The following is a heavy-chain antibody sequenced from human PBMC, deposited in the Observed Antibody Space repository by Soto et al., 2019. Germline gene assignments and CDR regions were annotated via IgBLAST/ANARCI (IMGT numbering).Heavy chain of an antibody. V-gene: IGHV3-74*01. Sequence: PGGSLRLSCAASGFTFISYWKHWVRQAPGKGLVWVSRINSDGSSTSYADSVKGRFIISRDNAKNTLYLQMSSLRAEDTAVYYCAREDIVVVPAAADYWGQGTLVTVSS. D-gene: IGHD2-2*01. CDR1: GFTFISYW. CDR2: INSDGSST. J-gene: IGHJ4*02. CDR3: AREDIVVVPAAADY.